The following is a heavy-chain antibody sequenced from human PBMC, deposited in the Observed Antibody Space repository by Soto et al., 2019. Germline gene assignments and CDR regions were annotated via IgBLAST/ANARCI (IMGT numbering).Heavy chain of an antibody. V-gene: IGHV3-23*01. CDR1: GFTFSNYA. Sequence: EVQLLQSGGGLVQPGGSLRLSCAASGFTFSNYAMTWVRQAPGKGLEWVSGISNSGRSSSYADPVKGRYTPSRDNSKNMLYLQMNSLRAEDTAVYFCAKNSLVRGYIGYDADNKWGQGTMVTVST. D-gene: IGHD5-12*01. J-gene: IGHJ4*02. CDR2: ISNSGRSS. CDR3: AKNSLVRGYIGYDADNK.